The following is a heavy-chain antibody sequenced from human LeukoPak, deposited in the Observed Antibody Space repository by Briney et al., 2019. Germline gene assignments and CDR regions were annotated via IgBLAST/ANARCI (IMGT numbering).Heavy chain of an antibody. V-gene: IGHV3-74*01. CDR1: EFNFFSYG. J-gene: IGHJ4*01. CDR2: IFADGSTT. CDR3: ARELPREVTLDY. D-gene: IGHD2-21*02. Sequence: GGSLRLSCVASEFNFFSYGMQWVRQAPGKGLVWVSRIFADGSTTSYADSVRGRFTISRDNAKNTLYLQMNSLRAEDTAVYYCARELPREVTLDYWGQGTLVTVSP.